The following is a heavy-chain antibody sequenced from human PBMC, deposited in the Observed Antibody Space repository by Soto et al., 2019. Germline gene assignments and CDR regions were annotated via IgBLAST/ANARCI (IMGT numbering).Heavy chain of an antibody. CDR1: GGSISSSSYY. CDR2: IHDSGSP. D-gene: IGHD4-17*01. CDR3: AKHGGDYDKMRGAFHI. J-gene: IGHJ3*02. Sequence: QLQLQESGPGLVKPSETLSLTCTVSGGSISSSSYYWGWIRQPPGQGLEWIGSIHDSGSPYSNLSIKSQVTISADTSKNQFALKLSSVTAADTAVYYCAKHGGDYDKMRGAFHIWGQGTMVTVSS. V-gene: IGHV4-39*01.